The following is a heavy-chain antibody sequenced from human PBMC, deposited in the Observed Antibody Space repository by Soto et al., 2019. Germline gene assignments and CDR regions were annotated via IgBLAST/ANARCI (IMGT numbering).Heavy chain of an antibody. Sequence: QVQLVQSGAEVKKPGSSVKVSCKASGGTFSSYTISWVRQAPGQGPEGMGRIIPGLGIANDAQKFQGRVTITADKSTSTAYMELSSLRSEDTAVYYCASAKGERAVACYYYYYYYMDVWGKGTTVTVSS. D-gene: IGHD6-19*01. V-gene: IGHV1-69*02. CDR1: GGTFSSYT. CDR3: ASAKGERAVACYYYYYYYMDV. J-gene: IGHJ6*03. CDR2: IIPGLGIA.